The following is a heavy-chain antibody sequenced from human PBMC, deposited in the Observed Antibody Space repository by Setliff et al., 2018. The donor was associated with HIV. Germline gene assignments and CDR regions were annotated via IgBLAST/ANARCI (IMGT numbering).Heavy chain of an antibody. J-gene: IGHJ4*02. CDR1: GDSIGFSGYF. CDR3: ARTIGGRDRSGGRCSAFDY. D-gene: IGHD2-15*01. V-gene: IGHV4-31*03. Sequence: SETLSLTCTVSGDSIGFSGYFWSWIRQHPGKGLEWIGYIYYSGSTFYNPSLKSRATISIDTSKNQFYLRLNSVTAADTATYYCARTIGGRDRSGGRCSAFDYWGQGTLVTVSS. CDR2: IYYSGST.